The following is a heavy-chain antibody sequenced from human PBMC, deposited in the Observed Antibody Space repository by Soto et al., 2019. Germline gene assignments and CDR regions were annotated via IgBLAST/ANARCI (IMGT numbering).Heavy chain of an antibody. CDR2: IYSSGST. V-gene: IGHV4-59*01. CDR1: GVSISSYY. CDR3: AATPSY. Sequence: SETLSLTCTVSGVSISSYYWSWIPQPPGKGLEWIGYIYSSGSTNYNPSLKGRVTMSLDTSKNQVSLNVTSVTAADTAVYYCAATPSYWGQGRLVT. J-gene: IGHJ4*02. D-gene: IGHD1-26*01.